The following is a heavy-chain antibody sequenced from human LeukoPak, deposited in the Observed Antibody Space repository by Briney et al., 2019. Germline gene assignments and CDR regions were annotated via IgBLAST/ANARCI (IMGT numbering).Heavy chain of an antibody. CDR1: GYTFTDYY. V-gene: IGHV1-69-2*01. D-gene: IGHD1-7*01. CDR3: ATLYWNYVNWFTP. Sequence: ASVKVSCKASGYTFTDYYMHWVQQAPGKGLEWMGRVDPEDGETIYAEKFQGRVTITADTSTDTAYMELSSLRSEDTAVYYCATLYWNYVNWFTPWGQVTLVTVSS. J-gene: IGHJ5*02. CDR2: VDPEDGET.